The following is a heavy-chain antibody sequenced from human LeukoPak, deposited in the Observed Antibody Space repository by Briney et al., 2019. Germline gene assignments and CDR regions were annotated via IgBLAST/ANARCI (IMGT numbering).Heavy chain of an antibody. CDR1: GLTFKNFA. V-gene: IGHV3-23*01. Sequence: GGSLRLSCAASGLTFKNFAMSWVRQAPGKGLEWLAVSSGDEDSIHYADSVRGHFVISTDNSENTSYLHMNSLRAEDTAVYYCTIDLMTGFSSGWHFAHWGQGTLVTVSS. D-gene: IGHD6-19*01. CDR3: TIDLMTGFSSGWHFAH. J-gene: IGHJ4*02. CDR2: SSGDEDSI.